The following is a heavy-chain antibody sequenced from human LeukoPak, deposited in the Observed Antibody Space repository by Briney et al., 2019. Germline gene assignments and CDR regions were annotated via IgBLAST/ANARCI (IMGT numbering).Heavy chain of an antibody. D-gene: IGHD3-10*01. CDR3: ARGSTMVRGVITSFDY. V-gene: IGHV4-59*01. CDR2: IYYSGST. J-gene: IGHJ4*02. Sequence: SETLSLTCTVSGGSISSYYWSWIRQPPGKGLEWIGYIYYSGSTNYNPSLKSRVTISVDTSKNQFSLKLSSVTAADTAVYYCARGSTMVRGVITSFDYWGQGTLVTVSS. CDR1: GGSISSYY.